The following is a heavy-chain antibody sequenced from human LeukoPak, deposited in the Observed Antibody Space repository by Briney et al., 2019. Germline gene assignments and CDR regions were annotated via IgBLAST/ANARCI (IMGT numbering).Heavy chain of an antibody. Sequence: SETLSLTCAVYGGSFSGYYWSWIRQPPGKGLEWIGEINHSGSTNYNPSLKSRVTISVDTSKNQFSLKLSSVTAADTAVYYCARDSPFQGAGSLFDYWGQGTLVTVSS. D-gene: IGHD1-26*01. CDR3: ARDSPFQGAGSLFDY. CDR1: GGSFSGYY. CDR2: INHSGST. J-gene: IGHJ4*02. V-gene: IGHV4-34*01.